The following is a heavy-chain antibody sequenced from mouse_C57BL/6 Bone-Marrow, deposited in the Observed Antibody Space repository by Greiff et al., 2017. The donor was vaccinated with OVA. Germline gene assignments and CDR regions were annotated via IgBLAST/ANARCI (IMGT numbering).Heavy chain of an antibody. J-gene: IGHJ2*01. CDR1: GYAFSRYW. CDR3: ARGYF. V-gene: IGHV1-80*01. CDR2: IYPGDGDT. Sequence: VQLQQSGAELVKPGASVEISCKASGYAFSRYWMNWVKQRPGKGLAWIGQIYPGDGDTNYNGKSKGKATLTADKSSSPAYMQLSSLTSEYSAVDFCARGYFWGQGTTLTVSS.